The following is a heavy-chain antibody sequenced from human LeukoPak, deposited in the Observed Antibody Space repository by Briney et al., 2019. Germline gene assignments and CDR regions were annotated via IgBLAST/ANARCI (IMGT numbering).Heavy chain of an antibody. J-gene: IGHJ4*02. Sequence: SETLSLTCTVSGGSISSSSYYWGWIRQPPGKELEWIGSIYYSGSTYYNPSLKSRVTISVDTSKNQFSLKLSSVTAADTAVYYCARQSGSLVVVAATDYWGQGTLVTVSS. CDR1: GGSISSSSYY. CDR2: IYYSGST. V-gene: IGHV4-39*01. CDR3: ARQSGSLVVVAATDY. D-gene: IGHD2-15*01.